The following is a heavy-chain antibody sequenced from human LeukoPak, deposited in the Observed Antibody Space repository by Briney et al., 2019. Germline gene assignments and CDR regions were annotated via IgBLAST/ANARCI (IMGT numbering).Heavy chain of an antibody. J-gene: IGHJ4*02. CDR2: MSSTGSTI. Sequence: GGSLRLSCAASGFTFSSYWMNWVRQAPGKGLEWIADMSSTGSTIYYADSVKGRFTISRDNARSSLFLQMNSLRVEDTAIYYCVRDGGGYYFDYWGQRILVTVSS. V-gene: IGHV3-48*04. D-gene: IGHD3-10*01. CDR3: VRDGGGYYFDY. CDR1: GFTFSSYW.